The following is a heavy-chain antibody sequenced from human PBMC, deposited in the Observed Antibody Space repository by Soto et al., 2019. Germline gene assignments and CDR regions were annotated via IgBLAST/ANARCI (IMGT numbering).Heavy chain of an antibody. Sequence: GGSLRLSCAASGFTFSSYDMHWVRQATGKGLEWVSAIGTAGDTYYPGSWKGRFTISRENAKNSLYLQMNSLRAGDTAVYYCARATSTYYYDSSGYYGAFDIWGQGTMVTVSS. CDR2: IGTAGDT. V-gene: IGHV3-13*01. CDR3: ARATSTYYYDSSGYYGAFDI. CDR1: GFTFSSYD. J-gene: IGHJ3*02. D-gene: IGHD3-22*01.